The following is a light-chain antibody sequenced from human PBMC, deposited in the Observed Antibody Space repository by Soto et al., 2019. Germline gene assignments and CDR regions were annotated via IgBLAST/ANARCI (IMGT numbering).Light chain of an antibody. CDR3: QQRLHWPIT. J-gene: IGKJ5*01. CDR2: DAS. V-gene: IGKV3-11*01. CDR1: QTVGRF. Sequence: DIVLTQSPATLSLSPGDRVTLSCRASQTVGRFLSWYQHSPGQGPRLLGYDASNRAPGVPARFSGSGSETDFTLTISSLEPEDFAVYYCQQRLHWPITFGQGTRLEIK.